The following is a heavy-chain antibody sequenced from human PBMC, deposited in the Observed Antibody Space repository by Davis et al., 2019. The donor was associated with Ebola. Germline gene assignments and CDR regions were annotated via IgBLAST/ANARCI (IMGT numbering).Heavy chain of an antibody. Sequence: GGSLRLSCAASGFTFSSYWMSWVRQAPGKGLEWVANIKQDGSEKYYVDSVKGRFTISRDNSKNTLYLQMNSLRAEDTAVYYCARVSSGGDFDYWGQGTLVTVSS. V-gene: IGHV3-7*01. CDR2: IKQDGSEK. CDR3: ARVSSGGDFDY. CDR1: GFTFSSYW. D-gene: IGHD4-17*01. J-gene: IGHJ4*02.